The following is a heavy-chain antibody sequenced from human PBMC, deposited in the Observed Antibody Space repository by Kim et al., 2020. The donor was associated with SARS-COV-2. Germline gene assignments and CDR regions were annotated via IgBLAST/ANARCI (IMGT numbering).Heavy chain of an antibody. CDR3: AKAMGRSIAARLWPLLGSTDAFDV. CDR2: ISGDGGDT. J-gene: IGHJ3*01. D-gene: IGHD6-6*01. Sequence: GGSLRLSCAASGFTFDGYAMHWVRQAPGKGLEWVSLISGDGGDTYYADSVKGRFTVSRDNSKNSLYLQMSSLRTEDTALYYCAKAMGRSIAARLWPLLGSTDAFDVWGQGTMVTVSS. V-gene: IGHV3-43*02. CDR1: GFTFDGYA.